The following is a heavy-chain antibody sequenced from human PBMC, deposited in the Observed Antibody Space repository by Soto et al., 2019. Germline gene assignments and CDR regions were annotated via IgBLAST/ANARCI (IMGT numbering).Heavy chain of an antibody. CDR3: ARGQGYYDSSGYTGGDLGY. CDR2: INPSGGST. V-gene: IGHV1-46*01. D-gene: IGHD3-22*01. CDR1: GYTFTSYY. Sequence: ASVNVSCKASGYTFTSYYMHWVRQAPGQGLEWMGIINPSGGSTSYAQKFQGRVTMTRDTSTSTVYMELSSLRSEDTAVYYCARGQGYYDSSGYTGGDLGYWGQGPLVTVSS. J-gene: IGHJ4*02.